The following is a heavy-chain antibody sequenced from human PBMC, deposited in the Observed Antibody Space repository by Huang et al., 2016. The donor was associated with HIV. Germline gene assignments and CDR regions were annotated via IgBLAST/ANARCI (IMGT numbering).Heavy chain of an antibody. CDR1: GGSLSGYY. D-gene: IGHD3-10*01. Sequence: QVHLQQWGAGLLKSAETLSLTCAVYGGSLSGYYWSWLRQPPGKGLEWIVEINHLGSSNYNPSLKSRVSISMDGSKKQFSLKLRSISDADTAVYFCARDATKNPRGWFDPWGQGTLVTVSS. V-gene: IGHV4-34*02. J-gene: IGHJ5*02. CDR3: ARDATKNPRGWFDP. CDR2: INHLGSS.